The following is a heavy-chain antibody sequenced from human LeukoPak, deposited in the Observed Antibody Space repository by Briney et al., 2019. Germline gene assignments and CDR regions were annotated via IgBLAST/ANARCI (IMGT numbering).Heavy chain of an antibody. Sequence: GGSLRLSCVASGFTFSDFYMTWIRQVPGKGLEWVSYIVSSGPYKSYADSVKGRFTVSRDNAKNSLYLQINSLRVEDTAVYYCASVGYFDYWGQGTLVTVSS. D-gene: IGHD1-26*01. CDR2: IVSSGPYK. CDR3: ASVGYFDY. V-gene: IGHV3-11*03. J-gene: IGHJ4*02. CDR1: GFTFSDFY.